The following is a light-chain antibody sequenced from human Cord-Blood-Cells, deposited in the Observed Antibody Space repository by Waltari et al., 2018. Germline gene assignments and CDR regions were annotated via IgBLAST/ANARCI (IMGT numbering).Light chain of an antibody. Sequence: QSALTQPASVSGSPGQSITISCTGTSSDVGGYNYVSWYQQHPGKAPKLMIYDVSKPTSGVYRRFSNSKSGNTASLTLSGLQAEDEADYYYSSYTSSSTYVFGTGTKVTVL. CDR3: SSYTSSSTYV. CDR2: DVS. V-gene: IGLV2-14*01. CDR1: SSDVGGYNY. J-gene: IGLJ1*01.